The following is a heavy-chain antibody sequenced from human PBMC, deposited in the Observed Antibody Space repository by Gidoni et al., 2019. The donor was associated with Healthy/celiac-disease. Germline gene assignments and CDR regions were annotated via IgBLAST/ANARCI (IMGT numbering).Heavy chain of an antibody. CDR3: ARGYSYAHDAFDI. CDR2: IYSGGST. D-gene: IGHD5-18*01. Sequence: EVQLVESGGGLVQPGGSLSVSCAASGFTVSSNYMSWVRQAPGKGLEWVSVIYSGGSTYYADSVKGRFTISRDNSKNTLYLQMNSLRAEDTAVYFCARGYSYAHDAFDIWGQGTMVTVSS. V-gene: IGHV3-66*01. CDR1: GFTVSSNY. J-gene: IGHJ3*02.